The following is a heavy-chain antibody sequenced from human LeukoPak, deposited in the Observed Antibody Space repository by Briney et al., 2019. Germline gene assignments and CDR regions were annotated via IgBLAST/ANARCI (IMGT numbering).Heavy chain of an antibody. V-gene: IGHV1-69*05. CDR3: ARDNYAGANWFDP. D-gene: IGHD1-7*01. Sequence: SVKGSCKASGGTFSSYAISWVRQAPGQGLEWMGGIIPIFGTANYAHKLQGRVTITTDESTSTAYMELSSLRSEDTAVYYCARDNYAGANWFDPWGQGTLVTVSS. CDR2: IIPIFGTA. J-gene: IGHJ5*02. CDR1: GGTFSSYA.